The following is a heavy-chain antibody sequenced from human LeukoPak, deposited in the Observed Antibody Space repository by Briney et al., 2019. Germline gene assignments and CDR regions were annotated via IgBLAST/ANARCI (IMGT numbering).Heavy chain of an antibody. CDR2: IYSDGST. CDR1: GFTFSSYA. D-gene: IGHD3-22*01. J-gene: IGHJ4*02. CDR3: ARDSRDYYDSSGYYYYFDY. V-gene: IGHV3-53*01. Sequence: GGSLRLSCAASGFTFSSYAMSWVRQAPGKGLEWVSVIYSDGSTYYADSVKGRFTISRDNSKNTLYLQMNSLRAEDTAVYYCARDSRDYYDSSGYYYYFDYWGQGTLVTVSS.